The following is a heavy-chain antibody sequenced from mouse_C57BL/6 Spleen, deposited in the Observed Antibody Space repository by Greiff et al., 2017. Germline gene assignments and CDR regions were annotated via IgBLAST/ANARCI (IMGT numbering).Heavy chain of an antibody. CDR2: SRNKANDYTT. Sequence: EVKLVESGGGLVQSGRSLRLSCATSGFTFSDFYMEWVRQAPGKGLEWIAASRNKANDYTTEYSASVKGRFIVSRDTSQSILYLQMNALRAEDTAIYYCARDAACGYAMDYWGQGTSVTVSS. J-gene: IGHJ4*01. CDR1: GFTFSDFY. V-gene: IGHV7-1*01. CDR3: ARDAACGYAMDY.